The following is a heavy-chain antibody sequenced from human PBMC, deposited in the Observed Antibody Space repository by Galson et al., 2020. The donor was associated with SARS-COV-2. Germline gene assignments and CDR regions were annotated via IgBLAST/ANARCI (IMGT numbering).Heavy chain of an antibody. J-gene: IGHJ6*03. CDR1: GGSIKSGDYY. CDR2: IYYTGST. CDR3: ARIVFYYEERRTYYMDV. V-gene: IGHV4-30-4*01. Sequence: SETLSLTCTVSGGSIKSGDYYWSWIRQPPGKGLEWVGYIYYTGSTYYNPSLESRVTISVDTSKNQFSVKLSSVTAADTAMYYCARIVFYYEERRTYYMDVWGKGTTVTVSS. D-gene: IGHD3-22*01.